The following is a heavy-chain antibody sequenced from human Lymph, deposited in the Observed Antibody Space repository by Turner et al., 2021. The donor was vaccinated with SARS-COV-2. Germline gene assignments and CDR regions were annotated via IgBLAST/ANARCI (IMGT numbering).Heavy chain of an antibody. D-gene: IGHD5-18*01. CDR1: GYTFTSYY. J-gene: IGHJ6*02. CDR3: ARDPPIQIWVDYFYYGMDV. V-gene: IGHV1-46*01. Sequence: QVQLVQSGAEVKKPGASVKVSCKASGYTFTSYYRHWVRQAPGQGLEWMGIINPSGGSTSYAQKFQGRVTMTRDTSTSTVYMELSSLRSEDTAVYYCARDPPIQIWVDYFYYGMDVWGQGTTVTVSS. CDR2: INPSGGST.